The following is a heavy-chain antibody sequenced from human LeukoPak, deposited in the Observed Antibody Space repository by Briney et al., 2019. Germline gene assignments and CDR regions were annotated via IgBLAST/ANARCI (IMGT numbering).Heavy chain of an antibody. CDR1: GGSISSYY. J-gene: IGHJ3*02. Sequence: SETLSLTCTVSGGSISSYYWRWIRQPPGKGLEWIGYIYYSGSTNYNPSLKSRVTISVDTSKNQFSLKLSSVTAADTAVYYCAREGGRQGYSSGWYAAFDIWGQGTMVTVSS. CDR3: AREGGRQGYSSGWYAAFDI. CDR2: IYYSGST. V-gene: IGHV4-59*01. D-gene: IGHD6-19*01.